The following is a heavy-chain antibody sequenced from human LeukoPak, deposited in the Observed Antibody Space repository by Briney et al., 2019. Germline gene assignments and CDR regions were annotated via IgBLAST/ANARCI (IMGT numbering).Heavy chain of an antibody. CDR3: ANTGAVAGTGFDY. CDR1: GFTVSSNY. CDR2: IYSGGST. V-gene: IGHV3-66*02. J-gene: IGHJ4*02. Sequence: GGSLRLSCAASGFTVSSNYMSWVRQAPGKGLEWVSVIYSGGSTYYADSVKGRFTISRDNSKNTLYLQMNSLRAEDTAVYYCANTGAVAGTGFDYWGQGTLVTVSS. D-gene: IGHD6-19*01.